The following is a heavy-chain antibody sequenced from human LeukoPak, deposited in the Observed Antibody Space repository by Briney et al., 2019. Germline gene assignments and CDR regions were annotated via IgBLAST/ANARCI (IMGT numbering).Heavy chain of an antibody. V-gene: IGHV1-18*01. CDR1: GYTFTNFG. CDR3: ARDHTFTVPTGY. J-gene: IGHJ4*02. Sequence: ASVKVFCKTFGYTFTNFGITLVRQVAGQGLHWMGWIGPHNGNTNYAQKLQSRVTMTTDTSTSTAYMELRSLRSDDTAVYYCARDHTFTVPTGYWGQGTLVTVSS. CDR2: IGPHNGNT. D-gene: IGHD4-17*01.